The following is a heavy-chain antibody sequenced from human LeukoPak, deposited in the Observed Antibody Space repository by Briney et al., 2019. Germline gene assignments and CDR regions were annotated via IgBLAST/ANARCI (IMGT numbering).Heavy chain of an antibody. J-gene: IGHJ4*02. Sequence: PGGSLRLSCAASGFTFSSYAMSWVRQAPGKGLKWVSAISGSGGSTYYADSVKGRFTISRDNSKNTLYLQMNSLRAEDTAVYYCAKAPYSSSWFNYFDYWGQGTLVTVSS. V-gene: IGHV3-23*01. CDR1: GFTFSSYA. CDR3: AKAPYSSSWFNYFDY. CDR2: ISGSGGST. D-gene: IGHD6-13*01.